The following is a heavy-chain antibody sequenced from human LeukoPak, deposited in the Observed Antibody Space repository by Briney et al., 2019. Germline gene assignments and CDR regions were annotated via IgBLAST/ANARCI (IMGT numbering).Heavy chain of an antibody. J-gene: IGHJ4*02. CDR3: ARGTTVTTHFDY. CDR2: IIPILGIA. V-gene: IGHV1-69*04. Sequence: ASVKVSCKASGGTFSSYAISWVRQAPGQGLEWMGRIIPILGIANYAQKFQGRVTITADKSTSTAYMELSGLRSEDTAVYYCARGTTVTTHFDYWGQGTLVTVSS. CDR1: GGTFSSYA. D-gene: IGHD4-17*01.